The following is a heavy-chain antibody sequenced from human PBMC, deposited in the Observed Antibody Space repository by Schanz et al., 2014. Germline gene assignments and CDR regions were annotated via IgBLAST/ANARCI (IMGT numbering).Heavy chain of an antibody. CDR2: IKSKTDGGTR. Sequence: EVQLVESGGGLVKPGGSLRLSCATSGFTLNNAWMNWVRQAPGKGLQWVARIKSKTDGGTRDYAAPVKGRFTISTDDSKNTVYLQMNSLQTEATPVYYCTADLWFGAVWGVWWGQGTLVTVSS. D-gene: IGHD3-10*01. CDR3: TADLWFGAVWGVW. J-gene: IGHJ4*02. CDR1: GFTLNNAW. V-gene: IGHV3-15*01.